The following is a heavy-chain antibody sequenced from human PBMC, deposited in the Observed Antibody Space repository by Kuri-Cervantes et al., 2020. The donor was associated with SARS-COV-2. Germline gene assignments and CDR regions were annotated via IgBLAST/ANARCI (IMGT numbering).Heavy chain of an antibody. CDR1: GGSISTYY. J-gene: IGHJ6*02. V-gene: IGHV4-59*01. Sequence: SETLSLTCTVSGGSISTYYWSWIRQPPGKGLEWIGYIYYSGSTTYNPSLKSRVTISVDTPKNQFSLELDSVTAADTAVYYCARESNYSHYYGTEVWGQGTTVTVSS. CDR2: IYYSGST. CDR3: ARESNYSHYYGTEV.